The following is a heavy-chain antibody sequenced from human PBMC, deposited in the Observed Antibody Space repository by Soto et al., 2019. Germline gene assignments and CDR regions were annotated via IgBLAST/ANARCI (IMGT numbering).Heavy chain of an antibody. CDR3: AHTYAFWSGSSGLTYALDV. Sequence: SGPTLVLPTHPLRLTCPFSGFSLRTNGVGVGWIRQPPGKALEWLAFIYWNDAEHYAPSLYNRVTIKKDTSKKQVVLTVTDMDPADTGTYYCAHTYAFWSGSSGLTYALDVWGQGATVTVYS. V-gene: IGHV2-5*01. CDR2: IYWNDAE. CDR1: GFSLRTNGVG. D-gene: IGHD3-3*01. J-gene: IGHJ6*02.